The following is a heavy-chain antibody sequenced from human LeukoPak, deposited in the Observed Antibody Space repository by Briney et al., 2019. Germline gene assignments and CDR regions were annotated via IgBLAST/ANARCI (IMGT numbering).Heavy chain of an antibody. V-gene: IGHV3-66*01. CDR3: VTYQLLLYGFDY. Sequence: GGSLRLSCVVSGFTVSSNYMSWVRQAPGMGLEWVSMFYSGGSTFYADSVKGRFTIARDSSKNTLYLQMNSLRAEDTAVYYCVTYQLLLYGFDYWGQGTLVTVSS. J-gene: IGHJ4*02. CDR2: FYSGGST. CDR1: GFTVSSNY. D-gene: IGHD2-2*01.